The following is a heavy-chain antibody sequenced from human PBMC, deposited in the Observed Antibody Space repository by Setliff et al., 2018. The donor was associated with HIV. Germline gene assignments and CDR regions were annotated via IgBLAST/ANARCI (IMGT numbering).Heavy chain of an antibody. CDR1: GGSISSYF. Sequence: PSETLSLTWTVSGGSISSYFWSWIRQPPGKGLEWIGYIYTNGSTNYNPSLKSRVTISVDTSKNQFSLKLNSVTAADTAVYYCASGREAVAGALHFDYWGQGPLVTVSS. CDR3: ASGREAVAGALHFDY. CDR2: IYTNGST. D-gene: IGHD6-19*01. J-gene: IGHJ4*02. V-gene: IGHV4-4*08.